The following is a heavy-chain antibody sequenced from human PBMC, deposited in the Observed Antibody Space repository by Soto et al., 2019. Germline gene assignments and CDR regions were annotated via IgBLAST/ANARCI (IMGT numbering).Heavy chain of an antibody. CDR1: GYTFTSYG. CDR3: ARARAVGATPDFDY. Sequence: ASVKVSCKASGYTFTSYGISWVRQAPGQGLEWMGWISSYNGNTNYAQKLQGRVTMTTDTSTSTAYMELRSLRSDDTAVYYCARARAVGATPDFDYWGQGTLVTVSS. V-gene: IGHV1-18*01. D-gene: IGHD1-26*01. CDR2: ISSYNGNT. J-gene: IGHJ4*02.